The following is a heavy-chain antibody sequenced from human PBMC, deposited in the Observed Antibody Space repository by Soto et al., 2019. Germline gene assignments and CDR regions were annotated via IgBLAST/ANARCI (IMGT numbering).Heavy chain of an antibody. V-gene: IGHV4-39*02. J-gene: IGHJ6*02. CDR3: TRDLDIGHRGYGQSNV. CDR1: GVSIHNSHSF. D-gene: IGHD5-12*01. CDR2: VYYSGGA. Sequence: SETLSLTCTVSGVSIHNSHSFWGWIRQPPGKGLEFIGTVYYSGGAHYNSSLKSRVTISVDTANNQVSLRMRSLTAADTAVYYCTRDLDIGHRGYGQSNVWGQGKTVTVSS.